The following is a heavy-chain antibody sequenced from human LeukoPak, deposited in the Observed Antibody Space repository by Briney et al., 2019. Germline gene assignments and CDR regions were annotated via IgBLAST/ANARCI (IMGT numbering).Heavy chain of an antibody. V-gene: IGHV3-23*01. CDR2: IRDSGSST. J-gene: IGHJ4*02. CDR1: GFTFSSYA. D-gene: IGHD1-26*01. Sequence: GGPLRLSCAASGFTFSSYAMGWVRQAPGKGLEWVSAIRDSGSSTHYADSVKGRFTTSRDNSKNTLFLQMNSLRAEDTAIYYCAKYGPQDSGSSHFDYWGQGALVTVSS. CDR3: AKYGPQDSGSSHFDY.